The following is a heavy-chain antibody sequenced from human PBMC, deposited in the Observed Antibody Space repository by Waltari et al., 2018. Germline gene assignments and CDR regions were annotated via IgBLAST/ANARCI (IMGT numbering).Heavy chain of an antibody. D-gene: IGHD3-10*01. CDR2: ISWNRGNI. J-gene: IGHJ4*02. CDR3: AKDIWAGSGMVDY. V-gene: IGHV3-9*01. Sequence: EVQLVESGGGLVQPGRSLRLSCAASGFTFDDYAMHWVRQAPGKGLEWVSGISWNRGNIGDADSVRGRFTISRDNAKNSLYLQMNSLRAEDTALYYCAKDIWAGSGMVDYWGQGTRVTVSS. CDR1: GFTFDDYA.